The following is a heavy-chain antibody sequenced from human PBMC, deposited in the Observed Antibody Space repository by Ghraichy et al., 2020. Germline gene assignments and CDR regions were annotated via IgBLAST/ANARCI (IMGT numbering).Heavy chain of an antibody. V-gene: IGHV3-21*01. D-gene: IGHD3-22*01. CDR1: RFTFSTYS. J-gene: IGHJ5*02. Sequence: GESLNISCAASRFTFSTYSMSWVRQAPGRGLEWISSISSTVTYKYYADSVKGRFTISRDSAKNSLYLQMNSLRAEDTAVYYCARDLDPYQTSGWNWFDPWGQGTPVTVSS. CDR2: ISSTVTYK. CDR3: ARDLDPYQTSGWNWFDP.